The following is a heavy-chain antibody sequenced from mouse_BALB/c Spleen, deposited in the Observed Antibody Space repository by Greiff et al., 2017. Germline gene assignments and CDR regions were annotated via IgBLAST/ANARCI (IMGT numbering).Heavy chain of an antibody. CDR2: IDPANGNT. Sequence: SGAELVKPGASVKLSCTASGFNIKDTYMHWVKQRPEQGLEWIGRIDPANGNTKYDPKFQGKATITADTSSNTAYLQLSSLTSEDTAVYYCARDSWFAYWGQGTLVTVSA. CDR1: GFNIKDTY. CDR3: ARDSWFAY. J-gene: IGHJ3*01. V-gene: IGHV14-3*02.